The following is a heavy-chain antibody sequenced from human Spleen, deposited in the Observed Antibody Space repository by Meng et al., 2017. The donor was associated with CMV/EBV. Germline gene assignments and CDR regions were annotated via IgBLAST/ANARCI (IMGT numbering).Heavy chain of an antibody. Sequence: YTFTSYGISWVRQAPGQGLECIGWISSYNGITHYAQKFQARVTMTTDTSTTTAYMELRSLRSDDTAVYYCARDVTFTAVAGTGSDSWGQGTLVTVSS. CDR3: ARDVTFTAVAGTGSDS. D-gene: IGHD6-19*01. CDR1: YTFTSYG. CDR2: ISSYNGIT. V-gene: IGHV1-18*01. J-gene: IGHJ4*02.